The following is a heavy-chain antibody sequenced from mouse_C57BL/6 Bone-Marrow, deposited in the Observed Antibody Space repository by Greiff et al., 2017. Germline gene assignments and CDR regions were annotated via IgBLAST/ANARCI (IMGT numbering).Heavy chain of an antibody. J-gene: IGHJ4*01. D-gene: IGHD3-2*02. CDR2: ISSGGDYI. V-gene: IGHV5-9-1*02. CDR3: TRRGQLMLYYDAMDY. Sequence: EVKVVESGEGLVKPGGSLKLSCAASGFTFSSYAMSWVRQTPEKRLEWVAYISSGGDYIYYADNVKGRFTISRDNARNTLNLQMSSLKSEDTAMYYCTRRGQLMLYYDAMDYWGQGTSVTVSS. CDR1: GFTFSSYA.